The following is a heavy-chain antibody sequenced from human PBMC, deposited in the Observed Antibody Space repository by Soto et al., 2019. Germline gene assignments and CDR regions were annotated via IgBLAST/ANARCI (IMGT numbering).Heavy chain of an antibody. CDR3: AKDVVRGVLNYYMAV. CDR2: ISGRGGST. D-gene: IGHD3-10*01. J-gene: IGHJ6*03. V-gene: IGHV3-23*01. CDR1: GFTFSSYA. Sequence: EVQLLESGGTLIQPGGSLRLSCAASGFTFSSYAMSWVRQAPGKGMDWVSVISGRGGSTYYADSVKGWFTISRDNYKNTLYLQMTGLRAEDTAVYYCAKDVVRGVLNYYMAVWGKESTVTVSS.